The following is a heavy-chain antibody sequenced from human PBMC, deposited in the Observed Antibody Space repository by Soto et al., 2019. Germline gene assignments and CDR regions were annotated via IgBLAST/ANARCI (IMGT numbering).Heavy chain of an antibody. CDR3: ARVAYSGSYYEYCQH. J-gene: IGHJ1*01. D-gene: IGHD1-26*01. Sequence: QVQLVQSGAEVKKPGSSVKVSCKASGGTFSSYAISWVRQAPGQGLEWMGGIIPIFGTANYAQKFQVRVTITADESTSTAYMELSSLRSKDTAVYYCARVAYSGSYYEYCQHWGQGTLVTVSS. V-gene: IGHV1-69*01. CDR2: IIPIFGTA. CDR1: GGTFSSYA.